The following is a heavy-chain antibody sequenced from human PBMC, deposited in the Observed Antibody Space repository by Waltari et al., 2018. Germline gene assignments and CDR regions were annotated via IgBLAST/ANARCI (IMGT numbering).Heavy chain of an antibody. D-gene: IGHD6-19*01. Sequence: QVQPQQSRPAQVKPPESSSPTCAASGGSLRRRDYWGWIRQPLGKGLEWIGSVSHSGSTYYNPSLKSRVTISIHMSKHQFSLELRSVTAADTAVYFCASDLGGTAVATDAFDIWGQGTMVIVSS. CDR2: VSHSGST. CDR1: GGSLRRRDY. J-gene: IGHJ3*02. CDR3: ASDLGGTAVATDAFDI. V-gene: IGHV4-38-2*01.